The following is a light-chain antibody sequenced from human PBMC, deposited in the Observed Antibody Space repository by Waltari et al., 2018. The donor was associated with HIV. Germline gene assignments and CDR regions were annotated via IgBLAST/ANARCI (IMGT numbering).Light chain of an antibody. CDR3: QQGNSIPFT. V-gene: IGKV1-39*01. CDR1: QTISSY. J-gene: IGKJ3*01. CDR2: AAS. Sequence: DIQMTQSPSSLSASVGDRVTITCRASQTISSYLNWFQQKPGKAPKLLIYAASSFQSGVPSRFSGSGSGTDFTLTISSLQPEDFATYYCQQGNSIPFTFGPGTKVDIK.